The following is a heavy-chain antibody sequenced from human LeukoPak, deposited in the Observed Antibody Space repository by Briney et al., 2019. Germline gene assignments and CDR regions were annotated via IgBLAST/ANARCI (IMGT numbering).Heavy chain of an antibody. J-gene: IGHJ3*02. D-gene: IGHD5-18*01. CDR3: ARGMGYSYGHPQGAFDI. CDR1: GYTFTSYG. CDR2: ISAYNGNT. Sequence: GASVKVSCKASGYTFTSYGISWVRQAPGQGLEWMGWISAYNGNTNYAHSLQGRVTVTADTSTSTAYMELGSLRSEDTAVYYCARGMGYSYGHPQGAFDIWGQGTMVTVSS. V-gene: IGHV1-18*01.